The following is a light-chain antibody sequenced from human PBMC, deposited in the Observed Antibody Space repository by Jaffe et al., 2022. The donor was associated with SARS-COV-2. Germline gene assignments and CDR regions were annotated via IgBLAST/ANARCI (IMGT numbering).Light chain of an antibody. CDR1: QGVASY. V-gene: IGKV3-20*01. CDR2: GAS. CDR3: QQYGSSSPAT. J-gene: IGKJ4*01. Sequence: DIVLTQSPGTLSLSPGERATLSCRASQGVASYLAWYQQKPGQAPRLLIFGASSRATGIPDRFSGSGFGTDFTLTISRLQPEDFAVYYCQQYGSSSPATFGGGTKVAIK.